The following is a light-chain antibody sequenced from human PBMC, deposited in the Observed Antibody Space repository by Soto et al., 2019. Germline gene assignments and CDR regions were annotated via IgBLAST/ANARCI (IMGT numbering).Light chain of an antibody. CDR3: QQYDQLPPLS. CDR1: QDIKNY. CDR2: DAS. J-gene: IGKJ4*01. V-gene: IGKV1-33*01. Sequence: DIQMTQSPSSLSASVGHRVTITCQASQDIKNYLNWYQQKPGKAPNLLIYDASNLKTGVPSRFSYSVSGTHFTFTISSLQPEDIATYCCQQYDQLPPLSFGGGTKVEIK.